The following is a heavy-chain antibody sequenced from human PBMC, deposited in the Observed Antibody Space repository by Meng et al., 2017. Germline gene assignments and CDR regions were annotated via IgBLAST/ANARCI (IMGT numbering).Heavy chain of an antibody. Sequence: QGQLVQLGGEAKKPGASWKVSCKASGYTFTGYYLHWVRQAPGKGLEWMGWINPNSGGTNYAQKFQGRVTMTRDTSISTAYMELSRLRSDDTAVYYCARTYSSGWYDKDYWGQGTLVTVSS. D-gene: IGHD6-19*01. J-gene: IGHJ4*02. V-gene: IGHV1-2*02. CDR2: INPNSGGT. CDR3: ARTYSSGWYDKDY. CDR1: GYTFTGYY.